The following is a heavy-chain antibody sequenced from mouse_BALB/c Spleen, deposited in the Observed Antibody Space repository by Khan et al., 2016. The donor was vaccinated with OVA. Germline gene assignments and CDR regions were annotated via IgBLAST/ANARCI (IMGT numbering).Heavy chain of an antibody. V-gene: IGHV3-8*02. CDR2: IRYSGST. J-gene: IGHJ2*01. CDR1: GDSITSGY. Sequence: EVQLQESGPSPVKPSQTLSLTCSVTGDSITSGYWNWIRKFPGNKLEYMGYIRYSGSTYYNPSLKSRISITRDTSKNQYYLQLNSVTTEDTATYYCARYVIYYDYDWYFDYWGQGSTLTVSS. CDR3: ARYVIYYDYDWYFDY. D-gene: IGHD2-4*01.